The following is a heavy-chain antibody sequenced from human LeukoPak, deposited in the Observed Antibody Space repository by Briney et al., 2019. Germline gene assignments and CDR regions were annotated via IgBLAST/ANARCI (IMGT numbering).Heavy chain of an antibody. CDR3: TTDFATVVVTAIRPFDY. V-gene: IGHV3-15*01. Sequence: GESLRLSCAASGFTFSNAWMSWVRQAPGKGLEWVGRIKSKTDGGTTDYAAPVKGRFTISRDDSKNTLYLQMNSLKTEDTAVYYCTTDFATVVVTAIRPFDYWGQGTLVTVSS. CDR2: IKSKTDGGTT. J-gene: IGHJ4*02. D-gene: IGHD2-21*02. CDR1: GFTFSNAW.